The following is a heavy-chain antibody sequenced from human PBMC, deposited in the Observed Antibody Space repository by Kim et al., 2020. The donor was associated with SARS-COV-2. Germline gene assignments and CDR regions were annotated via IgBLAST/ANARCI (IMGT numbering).Heavy chain of an antibody. CDR2: ISSSSSYT. D-gene: IGHD6-13*01. Sequence: GGSLRLSCAASGFTFSDYYMSWIRQAPGKGLEWVSYISSSSSYTNYADSVKGRFTISRDNAKNSLYLQMNSLRAEDTAVYYCARDGARSAAAGPWFDPWGQGTLVTVSS. CDR3: ARDGARSAAAGPWFDP. V-gene: IGHV3-11*05. CDR1: GFTFSDYY. J-gene: IGHJ5*02.